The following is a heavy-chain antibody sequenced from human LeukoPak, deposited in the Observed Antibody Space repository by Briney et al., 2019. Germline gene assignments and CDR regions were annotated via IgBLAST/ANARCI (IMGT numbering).Heavy chain of an antibody. V-gene: IGHV1-69*13. Sequence: SVKVSCKASGGTFSSYAISWVRQAPGQGLEWMGGIIPIFGTANYAQKFQGRVTITADESTSSAYMELSSLRSEDTAVYYCARDVYYDFWSGYPINGMDVWGQGTTVTVSS. D-gene: IGHD3-3*01. CDR3: ARDVYYDFWSGYPINGMDV. CDR2: IIPIFGTA. CDR1: GGTFSSYA. J-gene: IGHJ6*02.